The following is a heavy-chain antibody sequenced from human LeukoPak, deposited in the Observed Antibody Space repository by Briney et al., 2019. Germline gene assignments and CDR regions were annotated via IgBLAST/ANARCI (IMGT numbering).Heavy chain of an antibody. V-gene: IGHV4-38-2*02. Sequence: SETLSLTCTVSGYSISSGYYWTWIRQPPGKGLEWIGNMYHSGSTNYNPSLKSRVTISVDTSKNQFSLKLSSVTAADTAVYYCARGGIWFDPWGQGTLVTVSS. CDR3: ARGGIWFDP. D-gene: IGHD1-14*01. CDR2: MYHSGST. J-gene: IGHJ5*02. CDR1: GYSISSGYY.